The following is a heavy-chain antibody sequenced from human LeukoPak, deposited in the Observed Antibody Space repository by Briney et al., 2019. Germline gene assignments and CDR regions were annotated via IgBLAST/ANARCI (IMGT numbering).Heavy chain of an antibody. D-gene: IGHD2-21*02. CDR1: GFTFSSYW. CDR3: VRGGSDWPGTDY. Sequence: PGGSLRPSCAASGFTFSSYWVHWVRQPPGKGLVWVSRLNDDGSYINYADSVKGRFTISRDNAKNTLSLQMNSLRVEDTAVYYCVRGGSDWPGTDYWGQGTLVTVSS. CDR2: LNDDGSYI. V-gene: IGHV3-74*01. J-gene: IGHJ4*02.